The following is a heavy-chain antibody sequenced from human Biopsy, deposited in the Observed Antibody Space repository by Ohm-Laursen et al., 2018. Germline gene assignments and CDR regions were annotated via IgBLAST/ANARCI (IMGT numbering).Heavy chain of an antibody. D-gene: IGHD3-16*02. Sequence: ASVKVSCKASGYTFTDYFLHWVRQAPGQGPEWMGWISPSSGGTNYAQKFQGRVTMIRDTSATTGYMELSSLRSDDTAVYYCARDIMNPIGGLVARPDVFDIWGQGTMVTVSS. CDR3: ARDIMNPIGGLVARPDVFDI. J-gene: IGHJ3*02. CDR1: GYTFTDYF. V-gene: IGHV1-2*02. CDR2: ISPSSGGT.